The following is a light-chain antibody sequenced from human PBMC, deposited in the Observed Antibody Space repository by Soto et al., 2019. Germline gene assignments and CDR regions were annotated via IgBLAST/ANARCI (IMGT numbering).Light chain of an antibody. CDR3: NSYTSSSTYV. J-gene: IGLJ1*01. CDR2: DVS. Sequence: QSALTQPASVSGSPGQSITISCTGTTSDVGRYNYVSWYQQHPGKAPKLIIYDVSNRPSGVSNRFSGSKSGNTASLTISGLQAEDEADYYCNSYTSSSTYVSGPGTKVTVL. V-gene: IGLV2-14*01. CDR1: TSDVGRYNY.